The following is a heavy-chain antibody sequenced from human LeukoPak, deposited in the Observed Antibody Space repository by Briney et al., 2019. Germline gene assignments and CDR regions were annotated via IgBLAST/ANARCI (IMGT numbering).Heavy chain of an antibody. Sequence: GSLRLSCAASGFTFSSYAMSWIRQPPGKGLEWLGEINHSGSTKYNPSLKSRVTISVDTSKNQFSLKLSSVTAADTAVYYCARLVDYVWGSYRSMDYWGQGTLVTVSS. D-gene: IGHD3-16*02. CDR1: GFTFSSYA. CDR3: ARLVDYVWGSYRSMDY. V-gene: IGHV4-34*01. CDR2: INHSGST. J-gene: IGHJ4*02.